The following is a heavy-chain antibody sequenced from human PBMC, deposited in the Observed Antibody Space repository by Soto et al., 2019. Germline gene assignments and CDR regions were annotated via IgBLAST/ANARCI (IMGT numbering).Heavy chain of an antibody. CDR1: GGTLSSYA. CDR3: ASGLWFGELLSNGMDV. Sequence: SVKVSCKASGGTLSSYAISSVRQAPGQGLEWMGGIIPIFGTANYAQKFQGRVTITADESTSTAYMELSSRRSEDTAVYYCASGLWFGELLSNGMDVWGQGTTVTVSS. V-gene: IGHV1-69*13. J-gene: IGHJ6*02. CDR2: IIPIFGTA. D-gene: IGHD3-10*01.